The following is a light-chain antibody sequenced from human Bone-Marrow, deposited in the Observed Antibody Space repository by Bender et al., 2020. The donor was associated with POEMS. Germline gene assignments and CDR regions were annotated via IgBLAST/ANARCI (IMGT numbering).Light chain of an antibody. CDR1: SGDVESYDL. V-gene: IGLV2-23*02. J-gene: IGLJ3*02. CDR2: EVT. CDR3: AVWDDSLNGWV. Sequence: QSALTQPASVSGSPGQSITISCTGTSGDVESYDLVSWYQQHPGKAPKLLIYEVTKRPSGVSDRFSGSKSGNTASLTISGLQAEDEADYYCAVWDDSLNGWVFGGGTKLTVL.